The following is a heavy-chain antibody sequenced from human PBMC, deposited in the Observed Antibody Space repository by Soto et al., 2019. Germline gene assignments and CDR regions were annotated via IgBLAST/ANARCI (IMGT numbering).Heavy chain of an antibody. CDR1: GYSISSSNW. CDR3: AQNTVALTAFDY. Sequence: TLSLTCAVSGYSISSSNWWGWIRRPPGKALEWLGIIFWDDDKRYSPSLKSRLFITKDTSKNQVVLTMTNVDPVDTATYYCAQNTVALTAFDYWGPGTLVTVS. V-gene: IGHV2-5*02. J-gene: IGHJ4*02. CDR2: IFWDDDK. D-gene: IGHD2-21*02.